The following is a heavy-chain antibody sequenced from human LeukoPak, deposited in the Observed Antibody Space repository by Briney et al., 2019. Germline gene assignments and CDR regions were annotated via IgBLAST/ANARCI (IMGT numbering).Heavy chain of an antibody. Sequence: GGSLRLSCAASGFTFSSYGMHWVRQAPGRGLEWVAFIRYDGSNKYYADSVKGRFTISRDNSKNTLYLQMNSLRAEDTAVYYCAKDSRAYSSSWYYFDYWGQGTLVTVSS. V-gene: IGHV3-30*02. CDR3: AKDSRAYSSSWYYFDY. D-gene: IGHD6-13*01. J-gene: IGHJ4*02. CDR1: GFTFSSYG. CDR2: IRYDGSNK.